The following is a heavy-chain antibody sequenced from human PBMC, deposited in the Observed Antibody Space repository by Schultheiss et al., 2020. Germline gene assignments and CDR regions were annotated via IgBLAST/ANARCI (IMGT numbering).Heavy chain of an antibody. J-gene: IGHJ4*02. V-gene: IGHV4-4*07. CDR3: ARAYGSGSYFPLDY. Sequence: GSLRLSCTVSGGSISSYYWSWIRQPAGKGLEWIGRIYTSGSTNYNPSLKSRVTMSVDTSKNQFSLKLSSVTAADTAVYYCARAYGSGSYFPLDYWGQGTLVTVAS. D-gene: IGHD3-10*01. CDR1: GGSISSYY. CDR2: IYTSGST.